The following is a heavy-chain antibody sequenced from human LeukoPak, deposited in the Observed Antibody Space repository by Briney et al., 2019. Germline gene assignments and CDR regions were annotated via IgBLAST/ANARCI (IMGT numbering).Heavy chain of an antibody. V-gene: IGHV3-74*01. Sequence: GGSLRLSCAASGFTFSSYGMHWVRQAPGKGLVWVSRINSDGSSTSYADSVKGRFTISRDNAKNTLYLQMNSLRAEDTAVYYCAGGDYYDSSGLLDYWGQGTLVTVSS. CDR2: INSDGSST. D-gene: IGHD3-22*01. CDR1: GFTFSSYG. CDR3: AGGDYYDSSGLLDY. J-gene: IGHJ4*02.